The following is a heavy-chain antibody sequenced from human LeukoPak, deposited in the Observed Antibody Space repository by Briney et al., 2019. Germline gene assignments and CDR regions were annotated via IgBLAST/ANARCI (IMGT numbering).Heavy chain of an antibody. V-gene: IGHV4-30-2*01. CDR1: GGSISSGGYS. Sequence: PSETLSLTCAVSGGSISSGGYSWSWIRQPPGTGLEWIGYIYHSGSTYYNPSLKSRVTISVDRSKNQFSLKLSSVTAADTAVYYCARAAVLRYFDWLTYYFDYWGQGTLVTVSS. D-gene: IGHD3-9*01. CDR2: IYHSGST. J-gene: IGHJ4*02. CDR3: ARAAVLRYFDWLTYYFDY.